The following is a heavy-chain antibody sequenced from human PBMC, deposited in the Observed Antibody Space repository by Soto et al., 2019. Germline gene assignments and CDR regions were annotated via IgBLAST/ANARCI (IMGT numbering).Heavy chain of an antibody. D-gene: IGHD1-1*01. CDR1: GYTFTDYG. CDR3: ARDRYNRGSFDY. CDR2: INSYNGVT. Sequence: QVQLVQSGAEVKKPGASVKVSCKASGYTFTDYGITWVRQAPGQGLHWMGWINSYNGVTNNAHSFQGRVSMTTDTSTSTAYLELSSLRSDDTAVYYCARDRYNRGSFDYWGQGSLVTVSS. V-gene: IGHV1-18*01. J-gene: IGHJ4*02.